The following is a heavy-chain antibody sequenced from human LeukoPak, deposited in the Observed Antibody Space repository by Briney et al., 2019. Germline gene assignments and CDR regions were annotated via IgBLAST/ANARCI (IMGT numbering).Heavy chain of an antibody. V-gene: IGHV3-30*03. D-gene: IGHD2/OR15-2a*01. J-gene: IGHJ6*02. Sequence: GGSLRLSCAASGFTFSDYAMHWVRQAPGKGLEWVAVIAYGGTYTHHADSLKGRFTISRDNSRDTLYLQINSLRPEDTALYYCARNKAITAFFGMDVWGQGTTVIVS. CDR1: GFTFSDYA. CDR2: IAYGGTYT. CDR3: ARNKAITAFFGMDV.